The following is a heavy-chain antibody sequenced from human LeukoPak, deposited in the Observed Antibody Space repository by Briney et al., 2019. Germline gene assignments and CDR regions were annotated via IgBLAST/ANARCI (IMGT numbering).Heavy chain of an antibody. V-gene: IGHV1-46*01. J-gene: IGHJ6*02. CDR3: ARGVGVTQDRTRIHYYYGMDV. CDR1: GYTFSNYY. D-gene: IGHD1-26*01. Sequence: GFSVTVSCKTSGYTFSNYYMHWVRQAPGQGPEWMGIINPSGVNTNYAQKFQGRITMTRDTSTTTVYMELSSLRSEDTAVYYCARGVGVTQDRTRIHYYYGMDVWGQGTTVALSS. CDR2: INPSGVNT.